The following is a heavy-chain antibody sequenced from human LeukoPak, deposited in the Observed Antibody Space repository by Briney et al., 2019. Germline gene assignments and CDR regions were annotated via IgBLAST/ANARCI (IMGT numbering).Heavy chain of an antibody. Sequence: SETLSLTCTVSGGSISSSSYYWGWIRQPPGKGLEWIGSIYYSGSTYYNPSLKSRVTISVDTSKNQFSLKLSSVTAADTAVYYCARDDDRNVDTAMVGHWGQGTLVTVSS. CDR2: IYYSGST. J-gene: IGHJ4*02. V-gene: IGHV4-39*07. CDR1: GGSISSSSYY. D-gene: IGHD5-18*01. CDR3: ARDDDRNVDTAMVGH.